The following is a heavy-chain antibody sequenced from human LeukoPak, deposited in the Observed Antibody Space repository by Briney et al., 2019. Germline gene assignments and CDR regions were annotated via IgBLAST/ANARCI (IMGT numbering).Heavy chain of an antibody. D-gene: IGHD1-26*01. J-gene: IGHJ6*03. CDR1: GGSLSGYY. V-gene: IGHV4-34*01. Sequence: SETLSLTCAVYGGSLSGYYWSWIRQPPGKGLEWIGEINHSGSINYNPSLKSRVTISVDTSKNQFSLKLRSVTAADTAVYYCARHAWELLLGDLYYHYYMDVWGKGTTVTVSS. CDR3: ARHAWELLLGDLYYHYYMDV. CDR2: INHSGSI.